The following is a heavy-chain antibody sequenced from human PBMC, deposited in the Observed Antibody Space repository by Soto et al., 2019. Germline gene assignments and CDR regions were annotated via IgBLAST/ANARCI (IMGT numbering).Heavy chain of an antibody. CDR3: ATIGGFGTPPPDY. CDR2: VKSEGGGT. Sequence: ASVKVSCKAYGYTFTDYFIHWVRQAPGQGLEWMGLVKSEGGGTVYAQNFQGRVTMTRDTSTDTAYMELSSLRSDDTAVYYCATIGGFGTPPPDYWGQGTLVTVSS. CDR1: GYTFTDYF. J-gene: IGHJ4*02. D-gene: IGHD3-10*01. V-gene: IGHV1-46*01.